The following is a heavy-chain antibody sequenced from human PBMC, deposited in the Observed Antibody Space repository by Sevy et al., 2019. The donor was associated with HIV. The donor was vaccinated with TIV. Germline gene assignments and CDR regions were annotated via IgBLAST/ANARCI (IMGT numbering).Heavy chain of an antibody. V-gene: IGHV4-59*01. CDR2: IYNSGGT. D-gene: IGHD2-2*01. CDR3: ASVVVVPAAKYFYFYYMDV. Sequence: SETLSLTCTVSGDSISNYYGSWIRQPPGKGLEWIGYIYNSGGTNYTPSHKSRVTISVDTSKNQFSLKLSSVTAADTAVYYCASVVVVPAAKYFYFYYMDVWGKGTTVTVSS. CDR1: GDSISNYY. J-gene: IGHJ6*03.